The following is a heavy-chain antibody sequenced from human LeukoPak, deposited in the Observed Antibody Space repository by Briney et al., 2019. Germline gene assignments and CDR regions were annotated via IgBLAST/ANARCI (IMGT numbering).Heavy chain of an antibody. J-gene: IGHJ4*02. CDR3: AKDRVEYSSSSNDY. CDR1: GFTFSSYG. CDR2: IRYDGSNK. Sequence: GGSLRLSCAASGFTFSSYGMHWVRQAPGKGLEWVAFIRYDGSNKYYADSVKGRFTISRDNSKNTLCLQMNSLRAEDTAVYYCAKDRVEYSSSSNDYWGQGTLVTVSS. V-gene: IGHV3-30*02. D-gene: IGHD6-6*01.